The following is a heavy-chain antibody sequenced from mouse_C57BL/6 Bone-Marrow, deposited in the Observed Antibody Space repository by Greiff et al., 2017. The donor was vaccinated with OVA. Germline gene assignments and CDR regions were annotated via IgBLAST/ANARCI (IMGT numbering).Heavy chain of an antibody. CDR3: ARAYYSNSMDY. CDR2: ISSGGSYT. J-gene: IGHJ4*01. V-gene: IGHV5-6*01. D-gene: IGHD2-5*01. CDR1: GFTFSSYG. Sequence: EVKVVESGGDLVKPGGSLKLSCAASGFTFSSYGMSWVRQTPDKRLEWVATISSGGSYTYYPDSVKGRFTISRDNAKNTLYLQMSSLKSEDTAMYYCARAYYSNSMDYWGQGTSVTVSS.